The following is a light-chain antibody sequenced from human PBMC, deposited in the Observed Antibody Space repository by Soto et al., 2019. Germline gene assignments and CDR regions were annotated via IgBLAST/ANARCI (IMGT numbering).Light chain of an antibody. CDR2: DVS. CDR3: SSYSTCSALV. Sequence: QSALTQPASVSGSPGQSITISCAGTSADIGAFNYVSWYQHHPGKAPKLLIYDVSDRPSGVSTRFSASKSANTASLTISGLQDDDEADYYCSSYSTCSALVFGGGTKLTVL. J-gene: IGLJ2*01. CDR1: SADIGAFNY. V-gene: IGLV2-14*03.